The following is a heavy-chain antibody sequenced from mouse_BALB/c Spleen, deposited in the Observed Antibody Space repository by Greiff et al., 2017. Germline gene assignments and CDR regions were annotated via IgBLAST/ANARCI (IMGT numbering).Heavy chain of an antibody. CDR2: INSNGGST. Sequence: EVKLVESGGGLVQPGGSLKLSCAASGFTFSSYGMSWVRQTPDKRLELVATINSNGGSTYYPDSVKGRFTISRDNAKNTLYLQMSSLKSEDTAMYYCAREGYYGSSLDYWGQGTTLTVSS. CDR1: GFTFSSYG. CDR3: AREGYYGSSLDY. D-gene: IGHD1-1*01. J-gene: IGHJ2*01. V-gene: IGHV5-6-3*01.